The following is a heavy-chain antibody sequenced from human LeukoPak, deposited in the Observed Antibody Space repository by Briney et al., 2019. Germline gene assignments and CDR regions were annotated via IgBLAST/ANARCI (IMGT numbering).Heavy chain of an antibody. V-gene: IGHV4-34*01. CDR1: GGSFSGYY. D-gene: IGHD6-13*01. Sequence: SETLSLTCAVYGGSFSGYYWSWIRQPPGKGLEWIGEINHSGGTNYNPSPKSRVTISVDTSKNQFSLKLSSVTAADTAVYYCARGLRYSSSWSPFNYWGQGTLVTVSS. J-gene: IGHJ4*02. CDR3: ARGLRYSSSWSPFNY. CDR2: INHSGGT.